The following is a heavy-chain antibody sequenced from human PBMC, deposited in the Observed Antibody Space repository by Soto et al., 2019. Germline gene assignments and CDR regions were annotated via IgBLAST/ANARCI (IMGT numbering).Heavy chain of an antibody. V-gene: IGHV1-18*01. J-gene: IGHJ3*02. CDR1: GYNFTSYG. CDR2: IDTHNGNT. CDR3: SRSLPEALGAFDI. D-gene: IGHD2-2*01. Sequence: VQLEQSGPELKKPGASVRVSCKASGYNFTSYGITWLRQAPGQGLEWMAWIDTHNGNTNHAYRLQARVTMTTDTSSTTAYMELRGLRSDDPAVYYCSRSLPEALGAFDIWGQGTMVTVSS.